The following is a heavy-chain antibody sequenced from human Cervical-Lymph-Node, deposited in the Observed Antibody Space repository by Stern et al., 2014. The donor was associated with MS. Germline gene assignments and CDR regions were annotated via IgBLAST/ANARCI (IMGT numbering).Heavy chain of an antibody. D-gene: IGHD6-13*01. J-gene: IGHJ4*02. CDR2: ISPLFGTT. CDR3: ARHQGGIAAN. Sequence: VQLVQSGAEVKKPGASMKVSCKASGCTFSTFDIIWVRQSPGQGLELLGVISPLFGTTNYVQKFQGRVTMTADESTSTAYMELNSLRSEDTAVYYCARHQGGIAANWGQGTLVTVSS. V-gene: IGHV1-69*01. CDR1: GCTFSTFD.